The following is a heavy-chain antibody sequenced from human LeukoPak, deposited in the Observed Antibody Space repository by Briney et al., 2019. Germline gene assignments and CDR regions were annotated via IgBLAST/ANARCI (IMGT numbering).Heavy chain of an antibody. CDR2: ISGSGGST. V-gene: IGHV3-23*01. CDR3: AKDSTPVDYYDSSGPYYFDY. J-gene: IGHJ4*02. CDR1: GFTFSSYA. D-gene: IGHD3-22*01. Sequence: GGSLRLSCAASGFTFSSYAMSWVRQAPGKGLEWISAISGSGGSTYYADSVKGRFTISRDNSKNTLYLQMNSLRAEDTAVYYCAKDSTPVDYYDSSGPYYFDYWGQGTLVTVSS.